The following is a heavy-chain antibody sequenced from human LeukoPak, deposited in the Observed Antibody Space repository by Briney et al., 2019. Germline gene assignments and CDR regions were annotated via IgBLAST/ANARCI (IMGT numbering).Heavy chain of an antibody. CDR1: SGTFSGYY. CDR3: ARGAPPYYYDSSGYYPRHPFDY. J-gene: IGHJ4*02. V-gene: IGHV4-34*01. Sequence: PSETLSFTCAVDSGTFSGYYWSWIRQPPGKGLEWIGEINHSGSTNYNPSLKSRVTISVDTSKNQFSLKLSSVTAADTAVYYCARGAPPYYYDSSGYYPRHPFDYWGQGTLVTVPS. D-gene: IGHD3-22*01. CDR2: INHSGST.